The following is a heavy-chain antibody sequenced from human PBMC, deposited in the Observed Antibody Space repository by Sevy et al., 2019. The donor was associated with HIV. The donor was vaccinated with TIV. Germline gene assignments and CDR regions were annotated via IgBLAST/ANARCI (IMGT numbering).Heavy chain of an antibody. J-gene: IGHJ5*02. V-gene: IGHV3-30*04. CDR2: ISYDGGNK. CDR3: AREGDFEDWWFDP. Sequence: GGSLRLSCAASGFIFSTYSMHWVRQAPGKGLEWVAIISYDGGNKYYADSVKGRFTISRDNSKNTLYLRMNGLRVEDTAVYYCAREGDFEDWWFDPWGQGTLVTVSS. D-gene: IGHD3-16*01. CDR1: GFIFSTYS.